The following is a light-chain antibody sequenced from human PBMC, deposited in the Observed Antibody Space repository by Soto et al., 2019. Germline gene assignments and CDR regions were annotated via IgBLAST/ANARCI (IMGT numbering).Light chain of an antibody. V-gene: IGLV1-40*01. CDR1: SSNIGSVYD. CDR2: GNN. Sequence: QSVLTQPPSEYGAPGQRVTISCTGSSSNIGSVYDVHWYQQLPGAAPKLLIYGNNNRPSGVPDRFFGSKSGTSASLAITGLQAEDEADYYCQSYDSSLSGYVFGTGTKVTVL. CDR3: QSYDSSLSGYV. J-gene: IGLJ1*01.